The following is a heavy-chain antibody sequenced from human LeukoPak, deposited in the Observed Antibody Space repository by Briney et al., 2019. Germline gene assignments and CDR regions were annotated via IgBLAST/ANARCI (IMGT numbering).Heavy chain of an antibody. V-gene: IGHV3-13*01. CDR1: GFVLSDYG. Sequence: GGSLRLSCAASGFVLSDYGIHWVRQGIGKGLDWVSGIGSAGDKYYAGSERGRFTISRENAENFVYLQMNGLRAEDTAIYYCVRAKRETSSRPWTSGMDVWGQGTTVTVSS. D-gene: IGHD3/OR15-3a*01. CDR2: IGSAGDK. J-gene: IGHJ6*02. CDR3: VRAKRETSSRPWTSGMDV.